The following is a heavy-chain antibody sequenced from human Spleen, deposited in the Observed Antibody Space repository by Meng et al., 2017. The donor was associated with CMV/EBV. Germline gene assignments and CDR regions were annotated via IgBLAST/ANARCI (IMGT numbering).Heavy chain of an antibody. V-gene: IGHV4-31*02. D-gene: IGHD3-3*01. CDR2: IYYSGIT. Sequence: SGDSIANSGYYWSWIRQHRGKGLEWIGYIYYSGITYYDPSLKSRVTISVDTSKNQFSLNLSSVTAADTAVYYCARYDFSYSYYGMDVWGQGTWSPSP. CDR1: GDSIANSGYY. J-gene: IGHJ6*02. CDR3: ARYDFSYSYYGMDV.